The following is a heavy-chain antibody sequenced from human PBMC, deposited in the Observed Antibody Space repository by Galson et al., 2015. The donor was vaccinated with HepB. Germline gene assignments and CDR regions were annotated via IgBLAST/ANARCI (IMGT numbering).Heavy chain of an antibody. V-gene: IGHV4-34*01. Sequence: SETLSLTCAVYGGSFSGYYWSWIRQPPGKGLEWIGEINHSGSTNYNPSLKSRVTISVDTSKNQFSLKLSSVTAADTAVYYCARGPSPTYSSSWYFPERSWFDPWGQGTLVTVSS. D-gene: IGHD6-13*01. CDR1: GGSFSGYY. J-gene: IGHJ5*02. CDR3: ARGPSPTYSSSWYFPERSWFDP. CDR2: INHSGST.